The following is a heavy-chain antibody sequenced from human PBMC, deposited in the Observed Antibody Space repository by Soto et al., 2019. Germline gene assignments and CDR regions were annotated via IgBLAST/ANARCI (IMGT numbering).Heavy chain of an antibody. CDR2: IYYSGST. V-gene: IGHV4-61*01. J-gene: IGHJ3*02. D-gene: IGHD2-2*01. CDR1: GGSVSSGSYY. CDR3: ARGEYPDAFDI. Sequence: QVQLQESGPGLVKPSETLSLTCTVSGGSVSSGSYYWSWIRQPPGKGLEWIGYIYYSGSTNYNPSLKSRVTISVDTSKTQFSLKLSSVTAADTAVYYCARGEYPDAFDIWGQGTMVTVSS.